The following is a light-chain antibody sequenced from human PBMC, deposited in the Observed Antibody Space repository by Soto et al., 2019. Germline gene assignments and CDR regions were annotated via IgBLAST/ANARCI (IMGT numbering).Light chain of an antibody. J-gene: IGLJ2*01. V-gene: IGLV2-14*01. Sequence: QSVLTQPASVSGSPGQSITISCTGTSNDVGGYIYVSWYQQHPGKAPKLIIYDVTNRPSGVSNRFSGSKSGNTASLTLSGLQAEDEADYYCSSYTTSSTHVIFGGGTKVTVL. CDR3: SSYTTSSTHVI. CDR2: DVT. CDR1: SNDVGGYIY.